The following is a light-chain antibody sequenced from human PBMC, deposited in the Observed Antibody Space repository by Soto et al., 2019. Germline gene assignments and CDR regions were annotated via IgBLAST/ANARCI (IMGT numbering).Light chain of an antibody. CDR3: QQYNNWPFT. CDR1: QSISRD. Sequence: DIQMTQSPFSLSASVGDRVTITCRASQSISRDLNWYQQKPGKAPNLLIYAASTLESGVPSRFSGSGSGTDFTLTISSLQSEDFAVYYCQQYNNWPFTFGQGTRLEIK. V-gene: IGKV1-39*01. J-gene: IGKJ5*01. CDR2: AAS.